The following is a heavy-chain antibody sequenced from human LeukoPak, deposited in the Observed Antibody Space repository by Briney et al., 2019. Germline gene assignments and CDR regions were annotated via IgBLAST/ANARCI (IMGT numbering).Heavy chain of an antibody. CDR1: GGTFSSYA. CDR3: ASWGYYGSGTSERWFDP. CDR2: MNPNSGNT. V-gene: IGHV1-8*02. Sequence: ASVKVSCKASGGTFSSYAISWVRQAPGQGLEWMGGMNPNSGNTGYAQKFQGRVTMTRNTSISTAYMELSSLRSEDTAVYYCASWGYYGSGTSERWFDPWGQGTLVTVSS. D-gene: IGHD3-10*01. J-gene: IGHJ5*02.